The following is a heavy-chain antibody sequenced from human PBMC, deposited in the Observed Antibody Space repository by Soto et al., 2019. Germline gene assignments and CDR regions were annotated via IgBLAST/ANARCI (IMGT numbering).Heavy chain of an antibody. CDR3: GRHVKDILTGGYNGFDP. Sequence: SETLSLTCTVSGGSIIDHYLSWIRQPPGKGLEWIGYVYYRGDTDYIPSLKSRVTISVDTSKNQFCLKLSSVTAADTAVYYCGRHVKDILTGGYNGFDPWGQGTLVTVSS. CDR1: GGSIIDHY. D-gene: IGHD3-9*01. V-gene: IGHV4-59*08. CDR2: VYYRGDT. J-gene: IGHJ5*02.